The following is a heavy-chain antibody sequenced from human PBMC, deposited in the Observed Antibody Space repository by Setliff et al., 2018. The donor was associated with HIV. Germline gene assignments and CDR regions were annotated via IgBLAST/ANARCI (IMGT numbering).Heavy chain of an antibody. V-gene: IGHV4-59*11. J-gene: IGHJ4*02. Sequence: SETLSLTCTVSGGSISSHFWSWIRQPPGKGLEWIGTVSYSGSTNYNPSLKSRVTISVDTSENQFSLMLSSATAADTAVYYCARVTSSPGYFLDYWGQGTLVTVSS. CDR1: GGSISSHF. CDR3: ARVTSSPGYFLDY. D-gene: IGHD1-1*01. CDR2: VSYSGST.